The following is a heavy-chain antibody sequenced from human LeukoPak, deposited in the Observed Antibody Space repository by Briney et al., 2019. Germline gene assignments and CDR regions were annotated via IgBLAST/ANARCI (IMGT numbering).Heavy chain of an antibody. V-gene: IGHV3-33*01. CDR2: ICSAGSNK. CDR1: GFTFSTYG. J-gene: IGHJ4*02. D-gene: IGHD6-19*01. CDR3: ARRGDAVGGTLPQSLDY. Sequence: PGGSLRLSCAASGFTFSTYGMHWVRQAPGKGLEWVAAICSAGSNKNYVDSVKGRFTISRDNSKNTLYLQMNSLRAEDTAVYYCARRGDAVGGTLPQSLDYWGQGTLVTVSS.